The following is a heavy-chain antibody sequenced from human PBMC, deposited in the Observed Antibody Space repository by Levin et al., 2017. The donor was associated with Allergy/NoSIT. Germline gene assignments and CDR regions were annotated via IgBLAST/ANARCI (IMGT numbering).Heavy chain of an antibody. CDR2: MNPNSGNT. J-gene: IGHJ4*02. CDR1: GYTFTSYD. D-gene: IGHD1-14*01. CDR3: ARALRKGPGNPFGY. Sequence: ASVKVSCKASGYTFTSYDINWVRQATGQGLEWMGWMNPNSGNTGYAQKFQGRVTMTRNTSISTAYMELSSLRSEDTAVYYCARALRKGPGNPFGYWGQGTLVTVSS. V-gene: IGHV1-8*01.